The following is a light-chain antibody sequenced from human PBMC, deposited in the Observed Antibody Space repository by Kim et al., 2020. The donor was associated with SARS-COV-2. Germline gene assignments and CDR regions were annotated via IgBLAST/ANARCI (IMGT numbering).Light chain of an antibody. Sequence: SPGKRAHLSCRASQSVSSNYLAWYQQKPGQAPRLLIYGASSRATGIPDRFSGSGSGTDFTLTITRLEPEDFAVYYCQQYSSSPATFGQGTKVDIK. J-gene: IGKJ1*01. CDR3: QQYSSSPAT. V-gene: IGKV3-20*01. CDR1: QSVSSNY. CDR2: GAS.